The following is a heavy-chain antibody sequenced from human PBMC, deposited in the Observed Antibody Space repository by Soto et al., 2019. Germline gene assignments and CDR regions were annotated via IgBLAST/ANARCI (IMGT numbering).Heavy chain of an antibody. CDR3: ARDEGATDDWFDP. D-gene: IGHD1-26*01. CDR1: GGTLSSYS. V-gene: IGHV1-18*01. Sequence: GASMKVSCKASGGTLSSYSISWVRQAPGQGLEWMGWISAYNGNTNYAQKLQGRVTMNTDTSTSTAYMELRSLRSDDTAVYYCARDEGATDDWFDPWGQGTLVTVSS. J-gene: IGHJ5*02. CDR2: ISAYNGNT.